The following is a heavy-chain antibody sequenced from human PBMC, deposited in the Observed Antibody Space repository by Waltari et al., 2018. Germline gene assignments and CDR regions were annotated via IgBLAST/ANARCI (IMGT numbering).Heavy chain of an antibody. CDR3: AHRRLGQWLSFDF. V-gene: IGHV2-5*02. CDR1: GFSLNSGGVG. J-gene: IGHJ4*02. CDR2: IYWDDEK. D-gene: IGHD6-19*01. Sequence: QITLKESGPALVKPTQTLTLTCTFSGFSLNSGGVGVGWIRQPPGEALEWLGLIYWDDEKFYRPSLKSRLSITKDTTKNQVVLTMTDMDPVDTATYFCAHRRLGQWLSFDFWGPGILVAVSS.